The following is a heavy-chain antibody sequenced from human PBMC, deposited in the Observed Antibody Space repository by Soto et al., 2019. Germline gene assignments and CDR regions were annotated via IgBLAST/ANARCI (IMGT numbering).Heavy chain of an antibody. CDR3: ARVRGIAARPRGNWFDP. V-gene: IGHV4-31*03. J-gene: IGHJ5*02. CDR1: GGSISSGGYY. Sequence: PSETLSLTCTVSGGSISSGGYYWSWIRQHPGKGLEWIGYIYYSGSTYYNPSLKSRVTISVDTSKNQFSLKLSSVTAADTAVYYCARVRGIAARPRGNWFDPWGQGTLVTV. D-gene: IGHD6-6*01. CDR2: IYYSGST.